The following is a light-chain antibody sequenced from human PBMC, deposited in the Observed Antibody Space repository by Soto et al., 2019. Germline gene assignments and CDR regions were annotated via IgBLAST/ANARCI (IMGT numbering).Light chain of an antibody. CDR3: GSWDSSLSAYV. CDR1: SSNIGGNS. CDR2: DDN. Sequence: QSVLRQPSSVSAALGQKVTISYSGSSSNIGGNSVSWYQQLPGTAPKLLIYDDNKRPSGIPDRFSGSKSGTSATLGITGFQTEDEVDYYCGSWDSSLSAYVFGSGTKVTVL. V-gene: IGLV1-51*01. J-gene: IGLJ1*01.